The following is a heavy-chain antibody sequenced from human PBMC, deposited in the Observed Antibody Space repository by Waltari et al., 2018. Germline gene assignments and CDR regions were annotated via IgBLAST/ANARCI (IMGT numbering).Heavy chain of an antibody. D-gene: IGHD3-10*01. CDR2: INSDWSST. Sequence: EVQLDESGGGLVQPGGSLRLSCSASGFTFTRYWMNWVRQAPGKGLVWVARINSDWSSTTYADSVKGRFTISRDNAKNTVYLQMNSLRVEDTAVYYCTRALWLGELYDYWGQGTLVTVSS. CDR3: TRALWLGELYDY. J-gene: IGHJ4*02. CDR1: GFTFTRYW. V-gene: IGHV3-74*01.